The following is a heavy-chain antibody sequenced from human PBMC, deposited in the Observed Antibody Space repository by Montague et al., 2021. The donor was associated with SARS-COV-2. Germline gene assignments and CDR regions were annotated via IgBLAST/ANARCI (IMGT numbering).Heavy chain of an antibody. J-gene: IGHJ4*02. CDR2: NYYSGRT. D-gene: IGHD3-22*01. V-gene: IGHV4-59*01. CDR1: GGSISSYY. CDR3: ARGGGSGYRYYFDY. Sequence: SETLSLTCTVSGGSISSYYWNWIRQPPGKGLEWIGYNYYSGRTNXXPSLKSRVTISVDTSKNQFSLKLSSVTAADTAVYYCARGGGSGYRYYFDYWGQGSLVTVSP.